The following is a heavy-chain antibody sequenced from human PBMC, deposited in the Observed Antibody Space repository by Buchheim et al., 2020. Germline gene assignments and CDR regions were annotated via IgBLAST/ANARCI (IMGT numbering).Heavy chain of an antibody. D-gene: IGHD2-2*01. V-gene: IGHV3-7*01. J-gene: IGHJ4*02. CDR2: IKKDGSEK. Sequence: EVQLVESGGGLVQPGGSLRLSCAASGFTFSSYWMSWVRQAPGKGLEWVANIKKDGSEKYYVDSVKGRFTISRENAKNSLYLQMNSLRAEDTAVYYCARELGYCSSTSCYGFYYFDYWGQGTL. CDR3: ARELGYCSSTSCYGFYYFDY. CDR1: GFTFSSYW.